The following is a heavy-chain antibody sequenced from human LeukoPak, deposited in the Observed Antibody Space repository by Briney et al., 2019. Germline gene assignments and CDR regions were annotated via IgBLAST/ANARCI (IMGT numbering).Heavy chain of an antibody. J-gene: IGHJ4*02. Sequence: PGGSLRLSCAASGFTFSNAWLNWVRQAPGKGLEWVGHIKSKTDGGTTDYAAPVKGRFTISRDDSKNTLVLQMNSRKTKDTTVYYCTLPWGSGSYYDYWGQGTLVTVSS. CDR2: IKSKTDGGTT. CDR3: TLPWGSGSYYDY. V-gene: IGHV3-15*01. D-gene: IGHD3-10*01. CDR1: GFTFSNAW.